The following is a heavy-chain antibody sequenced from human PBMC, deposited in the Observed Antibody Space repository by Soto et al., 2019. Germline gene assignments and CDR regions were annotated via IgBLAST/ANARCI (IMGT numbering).Heavy chain of an antibody. CDR1: GDTVSSNSVA. V-gene: IGHV6-1*01. CDR3: ARSEEDSDYYYYGMDV. D-gene: IGHD2-15*01. CDR2: TYYRSRWYS. Sequence: SQTLSLTCVGSGDTVSSNSVAWNWVRQSPSRGLEWLGRTYYRSRWYSDYAVSVRSRIDINADTSKNQVSLQLNSVTPEDTAVYYCARSEEDSDYYYYGMDVWGQGTKGTVS. J-gene: IGHJ6*02.